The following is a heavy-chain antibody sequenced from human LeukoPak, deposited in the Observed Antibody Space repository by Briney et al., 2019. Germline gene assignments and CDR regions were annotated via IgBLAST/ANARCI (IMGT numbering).Heavy chain of an antibody. J-gene: IGHJ4*02. CDR1: GLTFSTYW. D-gene: IGHD3-10*01. Sequence: GGSLRLSCAASGLTFSTYWMHWVRQDPGKGLVWVSRISSDASITSYADPVKGRFTISRDNAKNTLYLQMNSLRAEDTALYYCARGEYASGSYYVDGWGQGILVTVSS. V-gene: IGHV3-74*01. CDR3: ARGEYASGSYYVDG. CDR2: ISSDASIT.